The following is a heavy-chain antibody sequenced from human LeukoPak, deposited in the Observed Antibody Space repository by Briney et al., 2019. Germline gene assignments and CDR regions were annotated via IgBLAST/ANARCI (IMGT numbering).Heavy chain of an antibody. Sequence: GASVKVSCKASGGTFSSYAISWVRQAPGQGLEWMGGIIPIFGTANYAQKFQGRVTITAGESTSTAYMELSSLRSEDTAVYYCARGGSIAAKIDYWGQGTLVTVSS. CDR3: ARGGSIAAKIDY. J-gene: IGHJ4*02. D-gene: IGHD6-6*01. CDR1: GGTFSSYA. V-gene: IGHV1-69*13. CDR2: IIPIFGTA.